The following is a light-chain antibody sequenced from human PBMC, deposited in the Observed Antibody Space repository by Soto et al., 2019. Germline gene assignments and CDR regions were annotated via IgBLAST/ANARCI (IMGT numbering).Light chain of an antibody. CDR1: SSDFGGYNS. CDR2: EVI. Sequence: QSALTQPASVSGSPGQSITISCTGTSSDFGGYNSVSWYQQHPGKAPKLMIYEVINRPSGVANRFSGSKSGNTASLTISGLQAEDEADYYCSSYTSSSTPCVFGTGTKVTVL. J-gene: IGLJ1*01. V-gene: IGLV2-14*01. CDR3: SSYTSSSTPCV.